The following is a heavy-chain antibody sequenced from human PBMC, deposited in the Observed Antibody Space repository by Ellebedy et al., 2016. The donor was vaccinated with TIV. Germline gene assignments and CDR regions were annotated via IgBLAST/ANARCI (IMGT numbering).Heavy chain of an antibody. CDR2: IYYTGNT. Sequence: MPSETLSLTCTVSGGSINSDSYYWGWIRQPPGKGLEWIGSIYYTGNTYYNPSLKSRVTISIDMSKNQFSLNLISVTAADTAVFYCVREGGGSGGSDNWFDPWGQGTLVTVSS. CDR1: GGSINSDSYY. D-gene: IGHD2-15*01. V-gene: IGHV4-39*02. CDR3: VREGGGSGGSDNWFDP. J-gene: IGHJ5*02.